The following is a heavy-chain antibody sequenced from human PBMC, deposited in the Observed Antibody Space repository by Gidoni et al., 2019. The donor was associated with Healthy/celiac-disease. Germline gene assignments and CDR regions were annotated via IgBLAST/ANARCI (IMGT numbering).Heavy chain of an antibody. CDR2: IRSKAYGGTT. Sequence: EVQRVESGGGLVQPGRSLSLSCTASGFTFGDYAMRWVSQAPGKGLGWVGFIRSKAYGGTTEYAASVKGRFTISRDDSKSIAYLQMNSLKTEDTAVYYCTKDYYDSSGYYYVNYYYYGMDVWGQGTTVTVSS. V-gene: IGHV3-49*04. CDR1: GFTFGDYA. D-gene: IGHD3-22*01. J-gene: IGHJ6*02. CDR3: TKDYYDSSGYYYVNYYYYGMDV.